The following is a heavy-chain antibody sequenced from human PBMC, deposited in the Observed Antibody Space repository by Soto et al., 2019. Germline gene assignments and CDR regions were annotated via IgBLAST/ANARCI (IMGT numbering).Heavy chain of an antibody. CDR2: IIPIFGTA. J-gene: IGHJ2*01. D-gene: IGHD2-21*02. V-gene: IGHV1-69*13. CDR1: GYTFTSYA. CDR3: ARSLNCGGDCYYMGTTKWYFDL. Sequence: SVKVSCKASGYTFTSYAISWVRQAPGQGLEWMGGIIPIFGTANYAQKFQGRVTITADESTSTAYMELSSLRSEDTAVYYCARSLNCGGDCYYMGTTKWYFDLWGSGTLVTVCS.